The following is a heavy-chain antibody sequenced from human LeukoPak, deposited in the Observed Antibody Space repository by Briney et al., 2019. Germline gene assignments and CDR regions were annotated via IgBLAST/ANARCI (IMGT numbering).Heavy chain of an antibody. Sequence: SVKVSCKAAGYTFTSHGFIWLRQAPGQGLEWMGGIIPIFGTANYAQKFQGRVTITADESTSTAYMELSSLRSEDTAVYYCARGRGPIYYWGQGTLVTVSS. V-gene: IGHV1-69*13. CDR3: ARGRGPIYY. CDR1: GYTFTSHG. J-gene: IGHJ4*02. CDR2: IIPIFGTA. D-gene: IGHD2-15*01.